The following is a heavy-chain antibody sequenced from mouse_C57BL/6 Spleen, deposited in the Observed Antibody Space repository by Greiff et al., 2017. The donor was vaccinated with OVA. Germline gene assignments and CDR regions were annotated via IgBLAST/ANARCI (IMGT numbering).Heavy chain of an antibody. CDR1: GYTFTDYN. CDR3: ARPKNYGSTYFDY. V-gene: IGHV1-18*01. D-gene: IGHD1-1*01. J-gene: IGHJ2*01. Sequence: VQLQQSGPELVKPGASVKIPCKASGYTFTDYNMAWVKQSHGKSLEWIGDINPNNGGTIYNQKFKGKATLTVDKSSSTAYMELRSLTSEDTAVYYWARPKNYGSTYFDYWGQGTTLTVSS. CDR2: INPNNGGT.